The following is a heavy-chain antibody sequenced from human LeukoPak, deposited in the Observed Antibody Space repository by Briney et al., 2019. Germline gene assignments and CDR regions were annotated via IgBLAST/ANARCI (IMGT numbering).Heavy chain of an antibody. Sequence: PGGSLRLSCGASGFIFSDYYMSWIRQAPGKGLEWISYISSSGTPKYYVDSVKGRFTISRDNAKSSLYLQMNSLRAEDTAVYYCAKRIQSAMATGYWGQGALVTVSS. J-gene: IGHJ4*02. CDR2: ISSSGTPK. V-gene: IGHV3-11*01. CDR3: AKRIQSAMATGY. CDR1: GFIFSDYY. D-gene: IGHD5-18*01.